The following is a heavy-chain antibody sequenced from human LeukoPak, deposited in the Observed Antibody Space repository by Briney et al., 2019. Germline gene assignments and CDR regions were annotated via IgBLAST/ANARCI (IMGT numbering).Heavy chain of an antibody. CDR1: GFTFSSYA. CDR3: AKGGIGIVVVPAAMALDY. CDR2: ISGSGGST. J-gene: IGHJ4*02. D-gene: IGHD2-2*01. V-gene: IGHV3-23*01. Sequence: GGSLRLSCAASGFTFSSYAMSWVREAPGKGVEWGSAISGSGGSTYYADSVKGGVTISRDNSKNTLYLQMNSLSAEDTAVYYCAKGGIGIVVVPAAMALDYWGQGTLVTVSS.